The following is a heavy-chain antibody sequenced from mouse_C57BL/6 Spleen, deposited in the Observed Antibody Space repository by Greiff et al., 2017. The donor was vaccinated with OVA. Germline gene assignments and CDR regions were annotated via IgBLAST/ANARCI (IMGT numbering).Heavy chain of an antibody. D-gene: IGHD2-2*01. Sequence: QVQLQQPGAELVRPGTSVKLSCKASGYTFTSYWMHWVKQRPGQGLEWIGVIDPSDSYTNYNQKFKGKATLTVDTSSSTAYMQLSSLTSEDSAVYYCARPAGYLVSYTMDYWGQGTSVTVSS. CDR2: IDPSDSYT. CDR3: ARPAGYLVSYTMDY. CDR1: GYTFTSYW. V-gene: IGHV1-59*01. J-gene: IGHJ4*01.